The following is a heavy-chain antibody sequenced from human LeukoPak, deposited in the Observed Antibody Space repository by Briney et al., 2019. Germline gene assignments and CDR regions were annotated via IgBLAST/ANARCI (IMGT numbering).Heavy chain of an antibody. CDR2: IYSSGST. J-gene: IGHJ4*02. V-gene: IGHV4-31*11. Sequence: SQTLSLTSAVSGGSIPSRGYYWSWIRQYPGKGLEWIGHIYSSGSTYYNPSLKSRHTISVDTSKNQFSLKVTSVTAADTAVYYCARLDGAYFDYWGRGTQVPVSS. D-gene: IGHD3-16*01. CDR3: ARLDGAYFDY. CDR1: GGSIPSRGYY.